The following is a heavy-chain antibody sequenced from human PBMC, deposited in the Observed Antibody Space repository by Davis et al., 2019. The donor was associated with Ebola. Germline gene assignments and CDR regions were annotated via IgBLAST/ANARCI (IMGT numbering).Heavy chain of an antibody. CDR3: TRVRDDYNSLGLLDY. D-gene: IGHD5-24*01. V-gene: IGHV3-21*01. J-gene: IGHJ4*02. CDR2: ISSSSSYI. CDR1: GFTFSSYS. Sequence: GESLKISCAASGFTFSSYSMNWVRQAPGKGLEWVSSISSSSSYIYYADSVKGRFTISRDNAKNSLYLQMNSLRADDTAVYYCTRVRDDYNSLGLLDYWGQGTLVTVSS.